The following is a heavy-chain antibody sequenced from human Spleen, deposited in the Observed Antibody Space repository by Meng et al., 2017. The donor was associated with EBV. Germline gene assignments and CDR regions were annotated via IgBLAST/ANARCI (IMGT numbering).Heavy chain of an antibody. CDR1: GGPFSSDA. V-gene: IGHV1-69*12. Sequence: QVQGVQSGAEVKRPGSSVKVACKTSGGPFSSDAISWLRQAPGQGLEWLGGLIPMFGAPNYAQKFQGRVTITADESTSTHYMELSSLRSEDTAVYYCASESGRGYTPDYWGQGTLVTVSS. D-gene: IGHD3-10*01. CDR2: LIPMFGAP. CDR3: ASESGRGYTPDY. J-gene: IGHJ4*02.